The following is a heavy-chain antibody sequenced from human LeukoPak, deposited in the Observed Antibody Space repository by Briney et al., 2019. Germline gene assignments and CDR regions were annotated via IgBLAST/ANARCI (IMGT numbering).Heavy chain of an antibody. CDR2: IYYSGST. Sequence: SETLSLTCTVSGGSISSYYWSWIRQPPGKGLEWIGYIYYSGSTNYNPSLKSRVTISVDTSKNQFSLKLSSVTAADTAVYYCARGPLAEESFDYWGQGTLVTVSS. CDR3: ARGPLAEESFDY. J-gene: IGHJ4*02. D-gene: IGHD2-15*01. V-gene: IGHV4-59*08. CDR1: GGSISSYY.